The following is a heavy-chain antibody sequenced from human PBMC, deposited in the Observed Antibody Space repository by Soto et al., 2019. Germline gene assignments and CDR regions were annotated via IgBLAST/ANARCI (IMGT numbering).Heavy chain of an antibody. J-gene: IGHJ4*02. Sequence: QVQLQQWGAGLLKPSETLSLTCAVYGGSFSGYYWSWIRQPPGKGLEWIGEINHSGSTNYNPSLKSRVTISVDTSKNQFSLKLSSVTAADTAVYYCARRYYDSSGYYSTYYFDYWGLGTLVTVSS. V-gene: IGHV4-34*01. CDR3: ARRYYDSSGYYSTYYFDY. CDR1: GGSFSGYY. D-gene: IGHD3-22*01. CDR2: INHSGST.